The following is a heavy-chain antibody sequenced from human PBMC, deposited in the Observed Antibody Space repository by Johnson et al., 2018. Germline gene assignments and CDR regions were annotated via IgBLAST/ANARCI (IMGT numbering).Heavy chain of an antibody. Sequence: QVQLQESGPGLVKPSETLSLTCTVSGGSISGYYWTWIRQPPGKELEWIGFIYYSGSTHYNPSLRGRVTISVDTSKNQFSLKRTSVTAAETAVYYCARAVAGAAEYFQHWGQGTLVTVSS. CDR2: IYYSGST. CDR3: ARAVAGAAEYFQH. V-gene: IGHV4-59*01. D-gene: IGHD6-19*01. CDR1: GGSISGYY. J-gene: IGHJ1*01.